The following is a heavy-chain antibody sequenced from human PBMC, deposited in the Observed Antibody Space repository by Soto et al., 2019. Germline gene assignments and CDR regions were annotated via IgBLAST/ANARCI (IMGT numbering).Heavy chain of an antibody. J-gene: IGHJ4*02. D-gene: IGHD6-19*01. CDR1: RFTVSSNY. Sequence: GGPLRLTCAASRFTVSSNYMSWVRQAPGKELEWVSVIYSGGTTYYADTVKGRFTISRDNSKNTLYLQMKRLRAEDTDVYYCNNTGWQFYYWGQGTLVPVSS. CDR2: IYSGGTT. CDR3: NNTGWQFYY. V-gene: IGHV3-66*01.